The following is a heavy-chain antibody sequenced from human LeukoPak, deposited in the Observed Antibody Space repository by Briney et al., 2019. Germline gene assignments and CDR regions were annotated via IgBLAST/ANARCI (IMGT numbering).Heavy chain of an antibody. CDR2: IYPGDSDT. CDR3: ARHPPVITDNWLDP. Sequence: GESLKISCKGSGYSFNTYWIGWVRQMPGKGLEWMGIIYPGDSDTRYSPSFQSQVTISADKSISTAYLQRSSLKASDTAMYYCARHPPVITDNWLDPWGQGTLVTVSS. CDR1: GYSFNTYW. V-gene: IGHV5-51*01. D-gene: IGHD1-14*01. J-gene: IGHJ5*02.